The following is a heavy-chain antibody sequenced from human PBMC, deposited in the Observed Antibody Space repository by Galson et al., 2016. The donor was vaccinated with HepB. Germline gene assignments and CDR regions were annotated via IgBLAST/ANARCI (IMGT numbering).Heavy chain of an antibody. J-gene: IGHJ5*01. Sequence: TLSLTCTVSGGSVSGQYWNWIRQPPGKGLEWIGYISNSGDSKYKPSLQSRVTISIDPFRNQFSLNLLSVTAADTAVYYCARSFGSGNYLDSWGQGALATVSS. D-gene: IGHD3-10*01. V-gene: IGHV4-59*02. CDR2: ISNSGDS. CDR1: GGSVSGQY. CDR3: ARSFGSGNYLDS.